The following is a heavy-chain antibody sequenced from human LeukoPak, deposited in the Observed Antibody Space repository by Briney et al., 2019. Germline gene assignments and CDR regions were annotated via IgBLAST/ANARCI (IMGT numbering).Heavy chain of an antibody. CDR3: ARGAGSSWYVVNY. CDR2: IGISSRYI. Sequence: GGSLRLSCAASGFTFSSYSMNWVRQAPGKGLEWVSSIGISSRYIKYADSVEGRFTISRDNAKNSLYLQMNSLRAEDTAVYYCARGAGSSWYVVNYWGQGTLVTVSS. CDR1: GFTFSSYS. J-gene: IGHJ4*02. V-gene: IGHV3-21*01. D-gene: IGHD6-13*01.